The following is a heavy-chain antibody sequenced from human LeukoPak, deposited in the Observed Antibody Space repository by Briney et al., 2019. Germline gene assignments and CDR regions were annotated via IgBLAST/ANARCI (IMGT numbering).Heavy chain of an antibody. Sequence: PGGSLRLSCAASGFTFDDYAMHWARQAPGKGLEWVSGISWNSGSIGYADSVKGRFTISRDNAKNSLYLQMNRLRAEDMALYYCANCRKLNYYDSRCYLSTPEYFQHWGQGTLVTVSS. V-gene: IGHV3-9*03. CDR3: ANCRKLNYYDSRCYLSTPEYFQH. D-gene: IGHD3-22*01. J-gene: IGHJ1*01. CDR2: ISWNSGSI. CDR1: GFTFDDYA.